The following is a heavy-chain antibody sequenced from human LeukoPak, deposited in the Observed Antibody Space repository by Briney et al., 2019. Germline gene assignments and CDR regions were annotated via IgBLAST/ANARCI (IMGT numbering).Heavy chain of an antibody. V-gene: IGHV3-23*01. D-gene: IGHD2-8*01. CDR3: AKRITVSAGYYLDS. CDR1: GFSFSSFA. Sequence: GGSLTHSCVGSGFSFSSFAMSWVRQAPGKGLEWVSTVSGGGAYTYCTDSVRGRFTVSRDDSKRMHFLQMNSLRPEDTALYFCAKRITVSAGYYLDSWGQGTLVTVSS. J-gene: IGHJ4*02. CDR2: VSGGGAYT.